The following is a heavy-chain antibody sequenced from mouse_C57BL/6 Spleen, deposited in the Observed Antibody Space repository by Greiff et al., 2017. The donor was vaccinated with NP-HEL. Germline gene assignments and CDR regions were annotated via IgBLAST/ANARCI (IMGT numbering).Heavy chain of an antibody. V-gene: IGHV5-4*01. Sequence: DVKLVGSGGGLVKPGGSLKLSCAASGFTFSSYAMSWVRQTPEKRLEWVATISDGGSYTYYPDNVKGRFTISRDNAKNNLYLQMSHLKSEDTAMYYCARDLSYYFDYWGQGTTLTVSS. CDR2: ISDGGSYT. J-gene: IGHJ2*01. CDR3: ARDLSYYFDY. D-gene: IGHD2-3*01. CDR1: GFTFSSYA.